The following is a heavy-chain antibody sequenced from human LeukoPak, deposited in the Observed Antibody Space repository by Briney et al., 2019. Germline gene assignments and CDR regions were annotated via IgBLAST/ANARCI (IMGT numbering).Heavy chain of an antibody. CDR3: AKAYSTTVDAFDI. D-gene: IGHD4-17*01. CDR2: ISWNSGSI. Sequence: GGSLRLSCAASGFTFDDYAMHWVRQAPGKGLEWVSGISWNSGSIGYADSVKGRFTISRDSAKNSLYLQMNSLRAEDTALYYCAKAYSTTVDAFDIWGQGTMVTVSS. V-gene: IGHV3-9*01. J-gene: IGHJ3*02. CDR1: GFTFDDYA.